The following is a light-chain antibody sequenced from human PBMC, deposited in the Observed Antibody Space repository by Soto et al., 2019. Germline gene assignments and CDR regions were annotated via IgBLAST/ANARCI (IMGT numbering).Light chain of an antibody. J-gene: IGKJ1*01. CDR3: QQYFEWPPMT. CDR2: GAS. CDR1: ETVATN. Sequence: EVVMTQSPATLSVSPGERATLSCRASETVATNLAWYQQKPGQAPRLLISGASTRAAGISDRFRGSGSRTEFKLTISSLRSEDSAIYYCQQYFEWPPMTFGQGTKVEI. V-gene: IGKV3-15*01.